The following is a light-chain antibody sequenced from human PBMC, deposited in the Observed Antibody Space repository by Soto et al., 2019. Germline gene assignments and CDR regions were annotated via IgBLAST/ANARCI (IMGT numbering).Light chain of an antibody. V-gene: IGLV2-11*01. Sequence: QSALTQPRSVSGSPGQSVTISCTGTSSDVGAYNHVSWYQQHPGKAPKLMIYDVTKRPSGVPDRFSGSKPGNTASLTISGLQAEDEADYYCCSYVGSFSYVFGTGTKVTVL. CDR2: DVT. CDR1: SSDVGAYNH. J-gene: IGLJ1*01. CDR3: CSYVGSFSYV.